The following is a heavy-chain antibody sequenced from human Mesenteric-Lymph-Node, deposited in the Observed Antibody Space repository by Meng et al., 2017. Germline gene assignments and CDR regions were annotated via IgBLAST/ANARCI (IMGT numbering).Heavy chain of an antibody. J-gene: IGHJ4*01. CDR3: ARDERGYDSSGYQCDY. D-gene: IGHD3-22*01. V-gene: IGHV1-69*06. CDR2: INPTFGTP. CDR1: GYTFTSYG. Sequence: SVKVSCKASGYTFTSYGISWVRQAPGQGLEWMGGINPTFGTPKYAQKFQGRLIISADIPTSTAYMELSSLRSEDTAVYYCARDERGYDSSGYQCDYWGQGTLVTVSS.